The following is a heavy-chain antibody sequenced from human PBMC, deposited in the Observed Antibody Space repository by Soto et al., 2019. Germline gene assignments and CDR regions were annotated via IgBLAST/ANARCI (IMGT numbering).Heavy chain of an antibody. D-gene: IGHD1-26*01. CDR1: GFSFNTYE. V-gene: IGHV3-48*03. Sequence: EVQLVESGGGLVQPGRSLRLSCAASGFSFNTYEMNWVRQAPGKGLEWVSYISTSGSTIYYADSVKGRFTISRDNGKNSLYLQMNSLRAEDTAVYYCAYGGSCDYWGQGTQVTVSS. J-gene: IGHJ4*02. CDR3: AYGGSCDY. CDR2: ISTSGSTI.